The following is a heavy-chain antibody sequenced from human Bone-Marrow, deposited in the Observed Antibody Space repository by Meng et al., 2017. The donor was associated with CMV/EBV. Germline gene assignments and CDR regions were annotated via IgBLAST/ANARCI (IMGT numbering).Heavy chain of an antibody. V-gene: IGHV1-69*08. CDR1: EGGLNYYI. J-gene: IGHJ4*02. CDR2: ITPLLGTV. D-gene: IGHD3-3*01. Sequence: SVKVSCKASEGGLNYYIVSWVRQAPGQGLEWMGRITPLLGTVNYVQKFQDRVTIAADKSTGTVYMELSSLRSEDTAVYYCARDLWRANYVFALWGQGKLVTGAS. CDR3: ARDLWRANYVFAL.